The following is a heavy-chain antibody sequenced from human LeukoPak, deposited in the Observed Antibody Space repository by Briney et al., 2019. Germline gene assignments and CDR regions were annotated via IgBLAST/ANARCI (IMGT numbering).Heavy chain of an antibody. V-gene: IGHV4-30-4*01. CDR3: ARDEPHYDILTGLSGGMDV. D-gene: IGHD3-9*01. CDR1: GGSISSGDYY. J-gene: IGHJ6*02. Sequence: SETLSLTRTVSGGSISSGDYYWSWLRQPPGKGLEWIGYIYYSGSTYYNPSLKSRVTISVDTSKNQFSLKLSSVTAADTAVYYCARDEPHYDILTGLSGGMDVWGQGTTVTVSS. CDR2: IYYSGST.